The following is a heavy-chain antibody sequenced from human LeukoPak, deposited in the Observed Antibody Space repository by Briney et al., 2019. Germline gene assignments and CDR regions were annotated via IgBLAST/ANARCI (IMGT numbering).Heavy chain of an antibody. D-gene: IGHD6-19*01. CDR2: IYYSGST. J-gene: IGHJ5*02. CDR1: GGSISSSSYY. Sequence: KASETLPLTCTVSGGSISSSSYYWGWSRQPPGKGLEWIGSIYYSGSTYYNPSLKSRVTISVDTSKNQFSLKLSSVTAADTAVYYCARHVRIEQWLVLRGFWFDPWGQGTLVTVSS. V-gene: IGHV4-39*01. CDR3: ARHVRIEQWLVLRGFWFDP.